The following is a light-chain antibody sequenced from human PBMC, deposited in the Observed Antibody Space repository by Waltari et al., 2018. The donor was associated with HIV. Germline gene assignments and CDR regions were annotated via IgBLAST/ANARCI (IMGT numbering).Light chain of an antibody. CDR1: QSVSSN. Sequence: DIVMTQSPATLSVSPGERTTLSCRASQSVSSNFAWYQQKPGQAPRLLIYGASTRATGIPARFSGSGSGTEFTLTISSLQSEDFAVYYCQQYNKWPSLTFGGGTKVEIK. V-gene: IGKV3-15*01. J-gene: IGKJ4*01. CDR3: QQYNKWPSLT. CDR2: GAS.